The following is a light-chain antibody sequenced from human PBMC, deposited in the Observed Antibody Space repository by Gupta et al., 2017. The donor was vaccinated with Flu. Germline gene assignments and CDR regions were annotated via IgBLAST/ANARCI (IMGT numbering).Light chain of an antibody. CDR3: QQEGSSPRT. CDR2: GGS. V-gene: IGKV3-20*01. Sequence: EIVLTQSPGTLSMSPGERATLSCRASQGLRSNYLAWHQQKPGQAPRLLIYGGSNRANGIPDRFSGSGSGTELTLTISRREPEDFAVYYCQQEGSSPRTFGQGTKVEMK. CDR1: QGLRSNY. J-gene: IGKJ1*01.